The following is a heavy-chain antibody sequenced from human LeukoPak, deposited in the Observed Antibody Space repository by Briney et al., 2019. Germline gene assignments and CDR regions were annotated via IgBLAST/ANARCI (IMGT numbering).Heavy chain of an antibody. CDR3: TTGPPNYYDSSPRDY. CDR1: GFAFRNAW. J-gene: IGHJ4*02. D-gene: IGHD3-22*01. CDR2: IKSKTDGATT. Sequence: GALLLSCAASGFAFRNAWMRWGRQAPGKGLEGGGRIKSKTDGATTDYAAPVKGRFTISRDDSKNTLYLQMNSLKTEDTAVYYCTTGPPNYYDSSPRDYWGQGTLVTVSS. V-gene: IGHV3-15*01.